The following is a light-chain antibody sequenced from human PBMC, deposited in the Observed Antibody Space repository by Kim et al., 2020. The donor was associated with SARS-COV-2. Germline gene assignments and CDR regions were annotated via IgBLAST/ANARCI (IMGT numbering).Light chain of an antibody. CDR1: QSLSSW. CDR2: DAS. J-gene: IGKJ1*01. Sequence: SASVGDRFTITCRASQSLSSWLAWYQQKPGKAPKLLIYDASNLESGVPSRFSGSGSGTEFTLTISSLQPDDCATYYCQQYNSYWTFGQGTKVDIK. CDR3: QQYNSYWT. V-gene: IGKV1-5*01.